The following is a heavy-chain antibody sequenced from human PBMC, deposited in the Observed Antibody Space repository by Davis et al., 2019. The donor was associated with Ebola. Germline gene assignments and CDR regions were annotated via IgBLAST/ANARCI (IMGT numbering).Heavy chain of an antibody. Sequence: SETLSLTCTVSGGSISSSSYYWSWIRQPPGKGLEWIGYIYYSGSTNYNPSLKSRVTISVDTSKNQFSLKLSSVTAADTAVYYCARQTSSGWDLYYYYGMDAWGQGTTVTVSS. CDR1: GGSISSSSYY. D-gene: IGHD6-19*01. V-gene: IGHV4-61*05. CDR2: IYYSGST. J-gene: IGHJ6*02. CDR3: ARQTSSGWDLYYYYGMDA.